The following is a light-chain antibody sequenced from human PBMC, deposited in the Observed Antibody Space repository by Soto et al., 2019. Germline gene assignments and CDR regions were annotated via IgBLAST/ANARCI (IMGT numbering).Light chain of an antibody. J-gene: IGKJ1*01. CDR1: QSVSSSY. Sequence: EIVLTRSPGTVSLSPVEIATLSFMASQSVSSSYFAWYQQKPGQAPRLLIHGASSRATGIPDRISGSGSGTDFTLTISRLEPEDFAMYYCHQYGSFPRTFGQGTKVDIK. CDR2: GAS. CDR3: HQYGSFPRT. V-gene: IGKV3-20*01.